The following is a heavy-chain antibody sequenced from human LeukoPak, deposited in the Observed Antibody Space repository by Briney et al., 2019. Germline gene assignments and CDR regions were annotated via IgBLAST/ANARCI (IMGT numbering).Heavy chain of an antibody. CDR1: GFTFSTYA. D-gene: IGHD5-18*01. J-gene: IGHJ4*02. V-gene: IGHV3-30-3*01. Sequence: GGSLRLSCAASGFTFSTYAMHWVRQAPGKGLGWVAVISYDGSNKDYADSVKGRFTISRDNSKDTLYLQMNSLRAEDTAVYYCASRRLWLQNGESAFDYWGQGTLVTVS. CDR3: ASRRLWLQNGESAFDY. CDR2: ISYDGSNK.